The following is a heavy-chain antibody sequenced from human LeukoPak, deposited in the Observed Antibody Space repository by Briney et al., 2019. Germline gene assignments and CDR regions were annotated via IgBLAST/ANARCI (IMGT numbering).Heavy chain of an antibody. CDR2: INHSGST. J-gene: IGHJ4*02. CDR1: GESFSGYY. V-gene: IGHV4-34*01. D-gene: IGHD3-16*01. CDR3: ATSGGTLGPTNYFAY. Sequence: SETLSLTCAVYGESFSGYYWSWIRQPPGKGLEWIGEINHSGSTNYNPSLKSRVTISVDASKNQFSLKLSSVTAADTAVYYCATSGGTLGPTNYFAYWGQGTLVTVSS.